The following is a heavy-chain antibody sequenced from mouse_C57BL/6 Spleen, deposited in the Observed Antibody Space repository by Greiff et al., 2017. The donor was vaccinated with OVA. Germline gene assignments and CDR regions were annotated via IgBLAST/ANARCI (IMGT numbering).Heavy chain of an antibody. CDR2: ISSGGSYT. V-gene: IGHV5-6*01. D-gene: IGHD2-1*01. CDR3: ARHGGNYVGYYFDY. J-gene: IGHJ2*01. CDR1: GFTFSSYG. Sequence: EVQVVESGGDLVKPGGSLKLSCAASGFTFSSYGMSWVRQTPDKRLEWVATISSGGSYTYYPDSVKGRFTISRDNAKNTLYLHMSSLKSEDTAMYYCARHGGNYVGYYFDYWGQGTTLTVSS.